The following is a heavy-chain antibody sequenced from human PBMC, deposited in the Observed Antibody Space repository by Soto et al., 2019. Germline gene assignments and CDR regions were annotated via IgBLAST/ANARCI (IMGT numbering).Heavy chain of an antibody. CDR2: IVTLFGTA. CDR3: AREVGYGDFSAALLD. V-gene: IGHV1-69*13. D-gene: IGHD4-17*01. J-gene: IGHJ4*02. Sequence: VASVKVSCKASGGTFSSHSINWVRQAPGQGLEWMGGIVTLFGTANYAQNFQGRVTITADQSTSTVYMDLSSLGSDDTAVYSCAREVGYGDFSAALLDWGQGTLVTVAS. CDR1: GGTFSSHS.